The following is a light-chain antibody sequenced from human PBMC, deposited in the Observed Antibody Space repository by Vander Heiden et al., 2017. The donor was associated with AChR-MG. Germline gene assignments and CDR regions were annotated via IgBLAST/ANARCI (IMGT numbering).Light chain of an antibody. CDR2: GAS. Sequence: IVVTQSRANLSVSPGGRAPLSCRASQSVSITLSWYQHKPGHAPRIFIYGASTRATRIPARVSGSGSGTEFTLTISSLQSEDFAVYYCQQYKNWLTFGQGTKVEIK. CDR1: QSVSIT. CDR3: QQYKNWLT. V-gene: IGKV3-15*01. J-gene: IGKJ1*01.